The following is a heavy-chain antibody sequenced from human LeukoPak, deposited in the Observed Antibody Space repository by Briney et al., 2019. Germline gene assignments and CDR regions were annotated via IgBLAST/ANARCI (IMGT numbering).Heavy chain of an antibody. D-gene: IGHD1-1*01. CDR1: GGSISSYY. J-gene: IGHJ6*03. CDR3: ARLSVVHTLMGDYYYYMDV. CDR2: IYTSGST. V-gene: IGHV4-4*09. Sequence: SEPLSLSCTVSGGSISSYYWSWIRQPPGKGLEWIGYIYTSGSTNYNPFLKSRVTISVDTSKNQFSLKLSSVTAADTAVYYCARLSVVHTLMGDYYYYMDVWGKGTTVTVSS.